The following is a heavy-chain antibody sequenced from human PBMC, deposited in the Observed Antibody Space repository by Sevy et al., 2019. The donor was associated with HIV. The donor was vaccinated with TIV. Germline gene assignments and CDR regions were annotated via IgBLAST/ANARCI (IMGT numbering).Heavy chain of an antibody. CDR1: GYTFTSYG. CDR3: ARENYDFWSGYWEYYFDY. V-gene: IGHV1-18*04. Sequence: ASVKVSCKASGYTFTSYGMSWVRQAPGQGLEWMGWISAYNGNTNYAQKLQGRVTMTTDTSTSTAYMELRSLRSDDTAVYYCARENYDFWSGYWEYYFDYWGQGTLVTVSS. CDR2: ISAYNGNT. J-gene: IGHJ4*02. D-gene: IGHD3-3*01.